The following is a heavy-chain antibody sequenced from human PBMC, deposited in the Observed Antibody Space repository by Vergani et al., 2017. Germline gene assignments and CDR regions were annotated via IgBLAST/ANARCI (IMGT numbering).Heavy chain of an antibody. CDR3: ARLSYDTTPYLQGGYDC. V-gene: IGHV3-23*01. Sequence: EVQLLQSGGGVIQPGGSVRLSCAASGFTFSARPMTWVRQAPGKGLEWVSAISARYPSTYYADSVKGRFTISRDNSKNMLYLQMNSLRAEDTAVYYCARLSYDTTPYLQGGYDCWGQGTLVSVSS. D-gene: IGHD3-22*01. CDR1: GFTFSARP. CDR2: ISARYPST. J-gene: IGHJ4*02.